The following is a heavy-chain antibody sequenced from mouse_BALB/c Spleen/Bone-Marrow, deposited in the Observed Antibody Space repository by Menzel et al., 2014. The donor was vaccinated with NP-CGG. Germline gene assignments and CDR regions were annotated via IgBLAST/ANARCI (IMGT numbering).Heavy chain of an antibody. CDR2: IYPGSGNT. V-gene: IGHV1-63*01. CDR1: GYAFTNYW. Sequence: QVQLQQSGTELVRPGTSVKISCKASGYAFTNYWLGWVKQRPGHGLEWIGDIYPGSGNTYYNEKFKGKVTLTADKSSSTAYMQLSGLTSEDSAVYFYTRRRSLDYWGQGTTLTVSS. CDR3: TRRRSLDY. J-gene: IGHJ2*01.